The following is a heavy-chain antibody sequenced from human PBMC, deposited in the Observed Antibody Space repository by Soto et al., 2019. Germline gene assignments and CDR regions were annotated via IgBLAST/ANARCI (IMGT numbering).Heavy chain of an antibody. Sequence: PSETLSLTCAVYGGSFSCYYWSWIRQPPGKGLEWIGEINHSGSTNYNPSLKSRVTISVDTSKNQFSLKLSSVTAADTAVYYCARGPYDSSGYYYRWGQGTLVTVSS. V-gene: IGHV4-34*01. D-gene: IGHD3-22*01. CDR3: ARGPYDSSGYYYR. CDR1: GGSFSCYY. J-gene: IGHJ4*02. CDR2: INHSGST.